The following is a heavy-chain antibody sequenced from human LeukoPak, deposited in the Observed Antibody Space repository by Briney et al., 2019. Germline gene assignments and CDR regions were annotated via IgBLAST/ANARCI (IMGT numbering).Heavy chain of an antibody. Sequence: SETLSLTCTVSGGSISSYYWSWIRQPPGKGLEWIGYIYYSGSTNYNPSLKSRVTISVDTSKNQFSLKLSSVTAADTAVYYCARGFSYVPYYYYYYMDVWGKGTTVTVSS. V-gene: IGHV4-59*01. J-gene: IGHJ6*03. CDR2: IYYSGST. CDR3: ARGFSYVPYYYYYYMDV. D-gene: IGHD3-16*01. CDR1: GGSISSYY.